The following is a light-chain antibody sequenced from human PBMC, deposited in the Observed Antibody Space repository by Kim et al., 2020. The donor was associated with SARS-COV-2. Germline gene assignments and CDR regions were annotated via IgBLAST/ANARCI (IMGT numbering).Light chain of an antibody. CDR1: KLGDKY. J-gene: IGLJ2*01. V-gene: IGLV3-1*01. Sequence: ESQEKTARITGSGDKLGDKYACWYQQKPGQSPVLVIYQDSKRPSGIPERFSGSNSGNTATLTISGTQAMDEADYYCQAWDSSTVVFGGGTQLTVL. CDR2: QDS. CDR3: QAWDSSTVV.